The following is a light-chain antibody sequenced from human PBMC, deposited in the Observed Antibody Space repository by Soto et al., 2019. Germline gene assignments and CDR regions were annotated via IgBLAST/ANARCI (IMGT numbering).Light chain of an antibody. J-gene: IGLJ1*01. CDR1: SSNIGAGYD. CDR3: QSYDSSLSGSSV. V-gene: IGLV1-40*01. Sequence: QSVLTQPPSVSGAPGQRVTISCTGSSSNIGAGYDVHWYQQLPGTAPKLLIYGNNDRPSGVPDRFSGSKSGTSASLAISWLQAEDEADYYCQSYDSSLSGSSVFGTGTKLTVL. CDR2: GNN.